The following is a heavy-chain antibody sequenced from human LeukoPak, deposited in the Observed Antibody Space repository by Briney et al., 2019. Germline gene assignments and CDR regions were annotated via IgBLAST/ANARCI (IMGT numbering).Heavy chain of an antibody. CDR2: INHSGRT. CDR3: ARVIAAAGSV. Sequence: PSETLSLTCSVYGGSFSGYYWSWIRQPPGKGLEWIGEINHSGRTNYNPSLKSRVTISVDTSKNQFSLKLSAATDADTAVYYCARVIAAAGSVWGQGTLVTVSS. J-gene: IGHJ4*02. V-gene: IGHV4-34*01. D-gene: IGHD6-13*01. CDR1: GGSFSGYY.